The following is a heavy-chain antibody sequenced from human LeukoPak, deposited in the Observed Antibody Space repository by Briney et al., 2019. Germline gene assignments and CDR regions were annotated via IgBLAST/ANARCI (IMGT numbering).Heavy chain of an antibody. CDR2: ISYDGSNK. J-gene: IGHJ6*02. CDR3: AKDLLWFGAPYIGAGMDV. V-gene: IGHV3-30*18. D-gene: IGHD3-10*01. CDR1: GFTFTSYG. Sequence: GGSLRLSCAASGFTFTSYGMHWVRQAPGKGLEWVAVISYDGSNKYYADSVKGRFTISRDNSKNTLYLQMNSLRAEDTAVYYCAKDLLWFGAPYIGAGMDVWGQGTTVTVSS.